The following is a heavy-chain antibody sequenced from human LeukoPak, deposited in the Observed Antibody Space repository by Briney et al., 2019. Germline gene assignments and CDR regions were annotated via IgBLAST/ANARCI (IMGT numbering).Heavy chain of an antibody. D-gene: IGHD7-27*01. CDR1: GGSISSSSYY. Sequence: SETLSLTCTVSGGSISSSSYYWGWIRQPPGKGLEWIGSIYYSGSTYYNPSLKSRVTISVDTSKNQFSLKLSSVTAADTAVYYCARLTPGFSNAFDIWGQGTMVTVSS. J-gene: IGHJ3*02. CDR2: IYYSGST. CDR3: ARLTPGFSNAFDI. V-gene: IGHV4-39*01.